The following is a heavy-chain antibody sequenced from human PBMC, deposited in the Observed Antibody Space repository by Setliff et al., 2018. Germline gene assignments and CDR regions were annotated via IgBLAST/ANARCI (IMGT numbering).Heavy chain of an antibody. V-gene: IGHV4-34*01. CDR3: ARGPRYSGSYYVNY. CDR2: INHSGSN. CDR1: GGSFSGSY. J-gene: IGHJ4*02. D-gene: IGHD1-26*01. Sequence: SETLSLTCAVYGGSFSGSYWTWIRQPPGKGLEWIGEINHSGSNNYNPSLKSRVTISVDTSKNQFSLNLSSVTAADTAVYYCARGPRYSGSYYVNYWGQGTLVTVSS.